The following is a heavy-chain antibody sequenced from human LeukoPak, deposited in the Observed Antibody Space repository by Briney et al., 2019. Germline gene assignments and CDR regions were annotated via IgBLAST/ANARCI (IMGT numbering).Heavy chain of an antibody. Sequence: PGGSLRLSCAASGFTFSSYAMSWVRQAPGKGLEWVSAISGSGGSTYYADSVKGRFTISRDNSKNTLYLQMNSLRAEDTAVYYCAKDPSTAARRDDWFDPWGQGTLVTVSS. J-gene: IGHJ5*02. D-gene: IGHD6-6*01. CDR2: ISGSGGST. CDR3: AKDPSTAARRDDWFDP. V-gene: IGHV3-23*01. CDR1: GFTFSSYA.